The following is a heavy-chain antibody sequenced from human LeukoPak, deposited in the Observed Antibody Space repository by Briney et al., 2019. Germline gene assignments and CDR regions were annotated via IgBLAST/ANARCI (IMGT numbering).Heavy chain of an antibody. Sequence: SETLSLTCTVSGGSISSYYWRWIRQPPGKRLEWIGHIYYSGSTNYNPSHKSRVTISVDTSKNQFSLKLSSVTAADTAVYYCASRSSIWSGYQDTLYYFDSRGQGTLVTVSS. CDR2: IYYSGST. J-gene: IGHJ4*02. CDR1: GGSISSYY. CDR3: ASRSSIWSGYQDTLYYFDS. D-gene: IGHD3-3*01. V-gene: IGHV4-59*01.